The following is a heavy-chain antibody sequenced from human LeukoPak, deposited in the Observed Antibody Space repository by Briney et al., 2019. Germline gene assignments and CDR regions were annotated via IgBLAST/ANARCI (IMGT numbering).Heavy chain of an antibody. CDR1: GYSISSGYY. V-gene: IGHV4-38-2*02. Sequence: SETLSLTCTVSGYSISSGYYWGWIRQPPGKGLEWIGSIYHSGSTNYNPSLKSRVTMSVDTSKNQFSLKLSSVTAADTAVYYCARESRGSSSWYVEYSSGRSLDYWGQGTLVTVSS. J-gene: IGHJ4*02. CDR2: IYHSGST. D-gene: IGHD6-13*01. CDR3: ARESRGSSSWYVEYSSGRSLDY.